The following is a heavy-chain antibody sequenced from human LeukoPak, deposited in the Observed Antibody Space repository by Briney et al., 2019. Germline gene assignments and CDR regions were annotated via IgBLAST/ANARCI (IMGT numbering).Heavy chain of an antibody. CDR1: GYTFTGYY. V-gene: IGHV1-2*02. J-gene: IGHJ4*02. Sequence: ASVKVSCKASGYTFTGYYMHWVRQAPGQGLEWMGWINPNSGGTNYAQKFQGRVTMTRDTSISTAYMELSRLRSDDTAVYYCAREAGNVXPPXLVIWGQGTLVTVSS. CDR3: AREAGNVXPPXLVI. D-gene: IGHD2-8*01. CDR2: INPNSGGT.